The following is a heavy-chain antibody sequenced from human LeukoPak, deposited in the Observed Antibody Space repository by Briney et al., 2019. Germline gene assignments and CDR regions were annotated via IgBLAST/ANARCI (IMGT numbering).Heavy chain of an antibody. CDR3: ARVRRIPDYYYYMDV. Sequence: SETLSLTCAVSGYSINSDYYWSWIRQPPGKGLEWIGEINHSGSTNYNPSLKSRVTISVDTSKNQFSLKLSSVTAADTAVYYCARVRRIPDYYYYMDVWGKGTTVTVSS. CDR1: GYSINSDYY. D-gene: IGHD5-18*01. J-gene: IGHJ6*03. V-gene: IGHV4-38-2*01. CDR2: INHSGST.